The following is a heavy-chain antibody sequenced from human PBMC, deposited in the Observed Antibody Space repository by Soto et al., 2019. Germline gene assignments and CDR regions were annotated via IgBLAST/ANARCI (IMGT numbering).Heavy chain of an antibody. CDR1: GGSVSSGSYY. CDR3: ARYSDILPGYYRWFDP. D-gene: IGHD3-9*01. Sequence: ASETLSLTCTVSGGSVSSGSYYWSWILQPPGKGLKWIGYIYYSGSTNYNPSLKSRVTISVDTSKNQFSLKLSSVTAADTAVYYCARYSDILPGYYRWFDPWGQGTLVTVSS. J-gene: IGHJ5*02. V-gene: IGHV4-61*01. CDR2: IYYSGST.